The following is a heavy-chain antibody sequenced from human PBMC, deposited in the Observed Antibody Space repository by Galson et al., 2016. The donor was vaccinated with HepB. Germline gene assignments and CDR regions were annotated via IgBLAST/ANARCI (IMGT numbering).Heavy chain of an antibody. CDR3: ARGGLGYQDSRGYFFIEDAFDM. CDR2: ITGSEDDT. CDR1: GFTFSAQA. D-gene: IGHD3-22*01. Sequence: SLRLSCAASGFTFSAQAMNWVRQAPGKGLEWVSSITGSEDDTFYADSVKGRFTISRDNSKNTLFLHMNRLRVEDSAVYYCARGGLGYQDSRGYFFIEDAFDMWGQGTKVTVSS. V-gene: IGHV3-23*01. J-gene: IGHJ3*02.